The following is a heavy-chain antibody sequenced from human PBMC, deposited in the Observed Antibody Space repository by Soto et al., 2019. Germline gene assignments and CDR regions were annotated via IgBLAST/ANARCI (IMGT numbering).Heavy chain of an antibody. CDR2: ISYEGSNK. J-gene: IGHJ3*02. CDR1: GFTFDDYS. Sequence: QVQLVESGGGVVQPGRSLRLSCAAFGFTFDDYSMHWVRQAPGKGLEWVALISYEGSNKYYADSVKGRFTISRDNAKKTLFLEVNSLRTEDTAVYYCERPQIESAWNDGFDIWGQGTMVTVSS. CDR3: ERPQIESAWNDGFDI. V-gene: IGHV3-30-3*01. D-gene: IGHD1-1*01.